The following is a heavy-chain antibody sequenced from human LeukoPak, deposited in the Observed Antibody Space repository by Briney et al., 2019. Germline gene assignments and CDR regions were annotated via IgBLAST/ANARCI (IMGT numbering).Heavy chain of an antibody. CDR3: ARSDSEQWLISCAFDI. CDR2: IYSGSST. CDR1: GFTVRSIY. J-gene: IGHJ3*02. V-gene: IGHV3-53*01. Sequence: PGGSLRLSCAVSGFTVRSIYRSWVRQAPGKGLEWVSVIYSGSSTYYADSVKGRFTLSRDNSKNTVYLQMNSLRAEDTAVYYCARSDSEQWLISCAFDIWGQGTMVTVSS. D-gene: IGHD6-19*01.